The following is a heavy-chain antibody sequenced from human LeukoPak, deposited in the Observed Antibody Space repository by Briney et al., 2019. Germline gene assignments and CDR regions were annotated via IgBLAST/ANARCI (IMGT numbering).Heavy chain of an antibody. CDR3: ARDLLGPVAPNFDFDY. CDR2: INAGNGNT. J-gene: IGHJ4*02. V-gene: IGHV1-3*01. CDR1: GYTFTSYA. D-gene: IGHD6-19*01. Sequence: GASVKVSCKASGYTFTSYAMHWVRQAPGQRLEWMGWINAGNGNTKYSQKFQGRVTITRDTSASTAYMELSSLRSEDTAVYYCARDLLGPVAPNFDFDYWGQGTLVTVSS.